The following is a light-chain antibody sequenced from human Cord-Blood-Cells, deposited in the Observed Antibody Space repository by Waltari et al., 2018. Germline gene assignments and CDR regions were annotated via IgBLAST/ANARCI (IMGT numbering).Light chain of an antibody. J-gene: IGKJ1*01. V-gene: IGKV3-20*01. Sequence: SVLTQSPGTLSLSPGERATLSCRASQSVSSSYFAWYQQKPGQAPRLLIYGASSRATGIPDRFSGSGSGTDFTLIISRLEPEDFAVYYCQQYGSSPWTFGQGTKVEIK. CDR3: QQYGSSPWT. CDR1: QSVSSSY. CDR2: GAS.